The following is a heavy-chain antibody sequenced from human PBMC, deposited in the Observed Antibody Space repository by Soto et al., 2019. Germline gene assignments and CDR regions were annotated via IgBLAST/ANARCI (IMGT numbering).Heavy chain of an antibody. J-gene: IGHJ5*02. Sequence: QVQLQESGPGLVKPSQTLSLTCTVSGGSISCGGDYWNWIRQHPGKGLEWIGYFYYSRSTYYNPSLTSRVTISVDTSKHQFSLTLSSVTAADTAVYYCARSVFPWGQGTLVTVSS. CDR2: FYYSRST. CDR3: ARSVFP. V-gene: IGHV4-31*03. CDR1: GGSISCGGDY.